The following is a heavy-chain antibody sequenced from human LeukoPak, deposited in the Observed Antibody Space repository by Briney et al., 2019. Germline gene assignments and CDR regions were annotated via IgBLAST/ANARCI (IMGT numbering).Heavy chain of an antibody. D-gene: IGHD1-26*01. V-gene: IGHV3-23*01. Sequence: GGSLRLSCVASGFTFSSYAMNWVRQAPGKGLEWVSTSASGGSSYYADSVKGRFTISRDNAKNSLYLQMNSLRAEDTAVYSCATGVSGSYGALFDSWGQGTLVTVSS. CDR1: GFTFSSYA. J-gene: IGHJ4*02. CDR3: ATGVSGSYGALFDS. CDR2: SASGGSS.